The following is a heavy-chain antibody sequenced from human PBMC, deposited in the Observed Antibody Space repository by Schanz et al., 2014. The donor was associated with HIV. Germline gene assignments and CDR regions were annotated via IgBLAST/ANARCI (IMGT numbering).Heavy chain of an antibody. V-gene: IGHV3-48*02. CDR3: ARDNEEHDIWTGNYYYYGMDV. D-gene: IGHD3-9*01. J-gene: IGHJ6*02. Sequence: EMKLVESGGGLAQPGGSLTLSCVASGFTFSKYSMNWVRQAPGKGLEWVSYISSGSTTIHYADSVMGRFTISRDNAKNSMYLVMNSLRDEDTAVYYCARDNEEHDIWTGNYYYYGMDVWGQGTTVTVAS. CDR2: ISSGSTTI. CDR1: GFTFSKYS.